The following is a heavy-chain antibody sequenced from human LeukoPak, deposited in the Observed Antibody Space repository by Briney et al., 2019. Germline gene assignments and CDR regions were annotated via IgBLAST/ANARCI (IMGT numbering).Heavy chain of an antibody. J-gene: IGHJ4*02. CDR2: IYTSGST. Sequence: SETLSLTCTVSGGSISSYYWSWIRQPAGKGLEWIGRIYTSGSTNYNPSLKSRVTMSVDTSENQFSLKLSSVTAADTAVYYCARSFYGSGWYYFDYWGQGTLVTVSS. V-gene: IGHV4-4*07. CDR3: ARSFYGSGWYYFDY. CDR1: GGSISSYY. D-gene: IGHD3-10*01.